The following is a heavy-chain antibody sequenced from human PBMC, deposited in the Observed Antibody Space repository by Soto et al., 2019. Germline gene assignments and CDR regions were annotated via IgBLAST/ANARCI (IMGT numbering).Heavy chain of an antibody. D-gene: IGHD3-9*01. CDR3: ARVDSQDFDWMQPFGL. CDR2: IRWNSRSI. Sequence: EVQLVESGGGLVQPGRSLRLSCEASGFTFDAYGMHWVRQAPGKGLEWVSGIRWNSRSIGYADSVKGRFTISRDSAKNSLYLQMKTLRPEDTAFYYCARVDSQDFDWMQPFGLWGQGTLVTVSS. CDR1: GFTFDAYG. J-gene: IGHJ5*02. V-gene: IGHV3-9*01.